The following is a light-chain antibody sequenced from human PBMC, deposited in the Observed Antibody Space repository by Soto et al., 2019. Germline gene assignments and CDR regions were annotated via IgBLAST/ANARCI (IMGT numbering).Light chain of an antibody. CDR1: QSLSSSY. CDR2: GAS. CDR3: QQYGSSPPYT. Sequence: EIVLTQSPGTLSLSPGERATLSCRASQSLSSSYLAWYQQKPGQAPRLLIYGASNTATGVPDRFSASQSGTDFTLTISRLEPEDFAVYYCQQYGSSPPYTFGQGTKLEIK. V-gene: IGKV3-20*01. J-gene: IGKJ2*01.